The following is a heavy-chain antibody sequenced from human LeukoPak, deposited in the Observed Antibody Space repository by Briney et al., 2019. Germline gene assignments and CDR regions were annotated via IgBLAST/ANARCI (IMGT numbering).Heavy chain of an antibody. J-gene: IGHJ4*02. CDR1: GFTFSSYA. CDR3: AKDLVVSYGDYLGD. D-gene: IGHD4-17*01. Sequence: GGSLRLSCAASGFTFSSYAMSWVRQAPGKGLEWVSAISGSGGTTYYANSVKGRFTFSRDNSKNTLYLQMNSLRAEDTAVYYCAKDLVVSYGDYLGDWGQGTLVTVSS. V-gene: IGHV3-23*01. CDR2: ISGSGGTT.